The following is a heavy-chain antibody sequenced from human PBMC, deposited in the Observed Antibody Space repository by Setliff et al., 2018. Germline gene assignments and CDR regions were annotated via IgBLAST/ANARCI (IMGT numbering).Heavy chain of an antibody. Sequence: PGGSLRLSCAASGFTFSNYWIHRVRQVPGRGLVWVSRINSDGSTTNYADSVKGRFTTSRENAKNTLYLQLSNLRAEDTAVYYCARGGDGYNNGMDVWGQGTMVTVSS. CDR3: ARGGDGYNNGMDV. CDR1: GFTFSNYW. J-gene: IGHJ6*02. CDR2: INSDGSTT. V-gene: IGHV3-74*01. D-gene: IGHD5-12*01.